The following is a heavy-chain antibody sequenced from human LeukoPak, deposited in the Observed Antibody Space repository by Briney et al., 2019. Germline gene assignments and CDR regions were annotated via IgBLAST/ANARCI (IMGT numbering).Heavy chain of an antibody. Sequence: PSETLSLTCAVSGGSISSSNWWSWVRQPPGKGLEWIGEIYHSGSTNYNPSLKSRVTISVDKSKNEFSLKLSSVTAADTAVYYCARNPRAKNFDWLAPKYYFDYWGQGTLVTVSS. CDR2: IYHSGST. V-gene: IGHV4-4*02. J-gene: IGHJ4*02. D-gene: IGHD3-9*01. CDR3: ARNPRAKNFDWLAPKYYFDY. CDR1: GGSISSSNW.